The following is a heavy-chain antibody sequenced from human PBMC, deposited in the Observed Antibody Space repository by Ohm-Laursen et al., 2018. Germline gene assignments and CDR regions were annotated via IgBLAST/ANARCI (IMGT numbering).Heavy chain of an antibody. CDR3: AHSEITMIRGVISHWFDP. D-gene: IGHD3-10*01. V-gene: IGHV2-5*01. Sequence: TQTLPLTCSFSGFPLSTRGVAVGWIPQPPGKALEWLSFIFWKDHKRYNPSLKSRLTITKDTSKNQVVLKMTNMDPVDTATYYCAHSEITMIRGVISHWFDPWGQGTLVTVSS. J-gene: IGHJ5*02. CDR1: GFPLSTRGVA. CDR2: IFWKDHK.